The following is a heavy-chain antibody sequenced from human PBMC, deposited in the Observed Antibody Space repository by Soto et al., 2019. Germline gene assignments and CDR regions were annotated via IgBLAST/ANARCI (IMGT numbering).Heavy chain of an antibody. D-gene: IGHD2-2*01. V-gene: IGHV1-8*01. CDR2: MNPNSGNT. CDR3: AREWGAICSSTSCYSYYYGMDV. J-gene: IGHJ6*02. Sequence: GASVKGSCKASGYTFTSYDINWVRQATGQGLEWMGWMNPNSGNTGYAQKFQGRVTMTRNTSISTAYMELSSLRSEDTAVYYCAREWGAICSSTSCYSYYYGMDVWGQGTTVTVSS. CDR1: GYTFTSYD.